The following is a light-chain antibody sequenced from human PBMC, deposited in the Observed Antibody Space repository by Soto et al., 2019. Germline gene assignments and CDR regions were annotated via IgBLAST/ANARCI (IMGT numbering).Light chain of an antibody. J-gene: IGKJ5*01. CDR1: QGISSA. V-gene: IGKV1-13*02. CDR2: DAS. Sequence: AIQLTQSPSSLSASVGDRVTITCQASQGISSALAWYQQKPGKAPKLLIYDASSLESGVPSRFSGSGSGTDFTLTISSLQPEDFATYYCQQFNSYPRTFGQGTRLEIK. CDR3: QQFNSYPRT.